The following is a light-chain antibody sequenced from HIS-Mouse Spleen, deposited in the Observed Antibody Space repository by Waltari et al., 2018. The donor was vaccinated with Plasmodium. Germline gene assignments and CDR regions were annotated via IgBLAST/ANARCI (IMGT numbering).Light chain of an antibody. Sequence: EIVMTQSPATLSVSPGERATLSCRASQSVSSNLAWYQQKPGQAPRRLIYGASTRATGIPARFSGSGSGTEFTLTISSLQSEDFAVYICQQYNNWSFTFGPGTKVDIK. CDR1: QSVSSN. V-gene: IGKV3-15*01. CDR2: GAS. CDR3: QQYNNWSFT. J-gene: IGKJ3*01.